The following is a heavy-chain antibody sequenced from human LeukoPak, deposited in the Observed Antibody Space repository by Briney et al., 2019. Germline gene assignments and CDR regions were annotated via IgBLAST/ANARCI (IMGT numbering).Heavy chain of an antibody. CDR3: ARGYVDYGDNWFDP. Sequence: SVKVSCKASGGTFSSYAISWVRQAPGQGLEWMGGIIPIFGTANYAQKFQGRVTITTDESTSTAYMELSSLRSEDTAVYYCARGYVDYGDNWFDPWGQGTLVTVSS. J-gene: IGHJ5*02. D-gene: IGHD4-17*01. CDR1: GGTFSSYA. CDR2: IIPIFGTA. V-gene: IGHV1-69*05.